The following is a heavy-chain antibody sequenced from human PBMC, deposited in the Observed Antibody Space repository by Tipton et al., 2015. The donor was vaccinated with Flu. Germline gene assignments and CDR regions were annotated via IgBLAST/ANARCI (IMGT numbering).Heavy chain of an antibody. CDR3: ARAPSGGSSIAARPNWFDP. V-gene: IGHV4-34*01. CDR2: INHSGST. CDR1: GGSFSGYY. D-gene: IGHD6-6*01. Sequence: LRLSCTVYGGSFSGYYWSWIRQPPGKGLEWIGEINHSGSTNYNPSLKSRVTISVDTSKNQFSPKLSSVTAADTAVYYCARAPSGGSSIAARPNWFDPWGQGTLVTVSS. J-gene: IGHJ5*02.